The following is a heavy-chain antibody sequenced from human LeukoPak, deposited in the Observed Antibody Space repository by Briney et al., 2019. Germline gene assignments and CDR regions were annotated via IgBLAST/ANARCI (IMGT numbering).Heavy chain of an antibody. V-gene: IGHV3-74*01. CDR1: GFSFSDYW. J-gene: IGHJ3*02. Sequence: PGGSLRLSCAASGFSFSDYWMHWVRQAPGKGLVWVSRLNSYRSSTSYAGSVKGRFTISRDNAKNTLYLQMNSLRAEDTAVYYCARDLGDAFDIWGQGTMVTVSS. CDR2: LNSYRSST. CDR3: ARDLGDAFDI.